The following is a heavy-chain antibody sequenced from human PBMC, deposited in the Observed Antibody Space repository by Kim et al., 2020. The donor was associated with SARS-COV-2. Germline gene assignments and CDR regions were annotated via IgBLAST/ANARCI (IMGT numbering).Heavy chain of an antibody. V-gene: IGHV3-7*03. J-gene: IGHJ4*02. D-gene: IGHD6-19*01. CDR2: IKQDGSEK. CDR1: GFTFSSYW. Sequence: GGSLRLSCAASGFTFSSYWMSWVRQAPGKGLEWVANIKQDGSEKYYVDSVKGRFTISRDNAKNSLYLQINSLRAEDTAVYYCATPPSIAVPDLPDYWGQGTLVTVSS. CDR3: ATPPSIAVPDLPDY.